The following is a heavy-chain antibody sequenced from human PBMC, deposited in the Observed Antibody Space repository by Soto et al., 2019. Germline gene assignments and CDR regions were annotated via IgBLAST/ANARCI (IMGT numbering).Heavy chain of an antibody. CDR3: AKDDVSGDGLWLVSD. J-gene: IGHJ4*02. D-gene: IGHD2-21*02. V-gene: IGHV3-23*01. CDR2: ITGSGRSI. CDR1: GFSFDKYA. Sequence: LGGSLRLSCVASGFSFDKYAMIWVRQAPGKGQEWVSGITGSGRSIQYTASVKGRFTISRDNSKNTVFLQMDYLRAEDTAMYYCAKDDVSGDGLWLVSDWGQGTPVTVSS.